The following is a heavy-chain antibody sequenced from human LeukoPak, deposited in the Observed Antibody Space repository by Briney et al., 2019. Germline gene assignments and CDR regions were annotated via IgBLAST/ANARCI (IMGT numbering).Heavy chain of an antibody. J-gene: IGHJ4*02. V-gene: IGHV4-39*01. Sequence: PSETLSLTCTVSGGSISSSSYYWGWIRQPPGKGLEWIGSIYYSGSTYYNPSLKSRVTISVDTSKNQLSLKLSSVTAADTAVYYCARHDLGDYYGSGSYPNWGQGTLVTVS. D-gene: IGHD3-10*01. CDR1: GGSISSSSYY. CDR3: ARHDLGDYYGSGSYPN. CDR2: IYYSGST.